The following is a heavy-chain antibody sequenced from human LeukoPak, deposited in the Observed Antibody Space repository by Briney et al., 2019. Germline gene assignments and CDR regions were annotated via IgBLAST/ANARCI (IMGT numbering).Heavy chain of an antibody. CDR3: ARVQWLAEPEDAFDI. CDR1: GYTFIGYY. CDR2: INPKTGGT. D-gene: IGHD6-19*01. V-gene: IGHV1-2*02. Sequence: ASVKVSCKASGYTFIGYYIHWVRQAPGQGLEWMGWINPKTGGTNYAQKFQGRVSMTRDTSISTAYMDLTRLTSDDTAVYYCARVQWLAEPEDAFDIWGQGTLVTVSS. J-gene: IGHJ3*02.